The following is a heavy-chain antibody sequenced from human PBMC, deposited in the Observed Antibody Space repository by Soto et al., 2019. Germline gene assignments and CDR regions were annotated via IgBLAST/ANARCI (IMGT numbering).Heavy chain of an antibody. Sequence: SETLSLTCAVYGGSFSGYYWSWIRQPPGKGLEWIGEINHSGSTNYNPSLKSRVTISVDTSKNQFSLKLSSVTAADTAVYYCARMKLYYDFWSGYPERPYYFDYWGQGTLVTVSS. V-gene: IGHV4-34*01. J-gene: IGHJ4*02. CDR1: GGSFSGYY. CDR3: ARMKLYYDFWSGYPERPYYFDY. CDR2: INHSGST. D-gene: IGHD3-3*01.